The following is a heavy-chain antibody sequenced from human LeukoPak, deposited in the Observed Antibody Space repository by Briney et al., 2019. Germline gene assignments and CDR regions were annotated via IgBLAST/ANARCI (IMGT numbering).Heavy chain of an antibody. Sequence: GGSLRLSCAASGFTFSSYAMSWVRQAPGKGLEWVSSISGSGGSTYSADSVKGRFTISRDNSKNTLYLQMNSLRAEDTALYYCAKDRSCTNDICHGDFDYWGQGTLVTVSS. V-gene: IGHV3-23*01. CDR2: ISGSGGST. CDR1: GFTFSSYA. CDR3: AKDRSCTNDICHGDFDY. D-gene: IGHD2-8*01. J-gene: IGHJ4*02.